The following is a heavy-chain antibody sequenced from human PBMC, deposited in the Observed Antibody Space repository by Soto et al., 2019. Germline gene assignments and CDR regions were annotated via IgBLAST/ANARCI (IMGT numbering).Heavy chain of an antibody. D-gene: IGHD1-7*01. V-gene: IGHV1-8*01. CDR2: MNPNSGNT. CDR3: ARSESNWNYVVYYYYMDV. Sequence: ASVKVSCKASGYSFTSYDINWVRQDTGQGLEWMGWMNPNSGNTGYAQKFQGRVTMTRNTSISTAYMELSSLRSEDTAVYYCARSESNWNYVVYYYYMDVWGKGTTVTVSS. J-gene: IGHJ6*03. CDR1: GYSFTSYD.